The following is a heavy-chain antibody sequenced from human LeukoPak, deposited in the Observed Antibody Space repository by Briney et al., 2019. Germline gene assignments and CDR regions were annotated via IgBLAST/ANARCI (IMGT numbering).Heavy chain of an antibody. D-gene: IGHD3-22*01. CDR1: GFTFSSYA. V-gene: IGHV3-23*01. J-gene: IGHJ4*02. Sequence: GGSLRLSCEASGFTFSSYAMSWVRQAPGKGLAWVSVISSSADSTYYADSVKGRFTISRDDSTNMVYLQMNRLKVEDTAVYYCAKSQRGYYDHYFDYWGQGTLVTVSS. CDR2: ISSSADST. CDR3: AKSQRGYYDHYFDY.